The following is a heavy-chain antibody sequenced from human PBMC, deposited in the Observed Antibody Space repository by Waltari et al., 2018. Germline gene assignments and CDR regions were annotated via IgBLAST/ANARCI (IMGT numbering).Heavy chain of an antibody. CDR2: KKPDGRDK. CDR1: GFTFKNYW. V-gene: IGHV3-7*01. D-gene: IGHD1-1*01. J-gene: IGHJ4*02. CDR3: ARDVPNGYFDY. Sequence: EVHLVQSGGGLIQPGGSLRLSCGVSGFTFKNYWMTWVRQAPGKVLGVVANKKPDGRDKNYVDSVEGRFTISRDNAQNSVYLQMNSLRAEDTAVYYCARDVPNGYFDYWGSGTLVTVSS.